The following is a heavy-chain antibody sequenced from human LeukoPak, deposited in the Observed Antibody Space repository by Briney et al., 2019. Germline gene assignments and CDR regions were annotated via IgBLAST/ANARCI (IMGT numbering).Heavy chain of an antibody. V-gene: IGHV1-2*02. D-gene: IGHD5-18*01. J-gene: IGHJ4*02. CDR2: IIPESGDT. CDR1: GYTFTGQY. Sequence: ASVKVSCKASGYTFTGQYMHWVRQAPGQGLEWMGWIIPESGDTNYAQKFQGRVTMTRDTSISTAYMELSRLRSDDTAVYYCARDRGYSYGYLPDYWGQGTLVTVSS. CDR3: ARDRGYSYGYLPDY.